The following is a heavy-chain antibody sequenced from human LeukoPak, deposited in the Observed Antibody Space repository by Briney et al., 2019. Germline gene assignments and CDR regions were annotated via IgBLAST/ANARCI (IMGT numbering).Heavy chain of an antibody. V-gene: IGHV4-38-2*02. J-gene: IGHJ4*02. Sequence: SETLSLTCTVSGYSVSSGYYWGWIRQPPGKGLEWIASIYHSGDTYYNPSLKSRVTISVDTSKNQFSLKLSSVTAADTAVYYCARGSSYYFDYWGQGTLVTVSS. CDR1: GYSVSSGYY. D-gene: IGHD6-6*01. CDR2: IYHSGDT. CDR3: ARGSSYYFDY.